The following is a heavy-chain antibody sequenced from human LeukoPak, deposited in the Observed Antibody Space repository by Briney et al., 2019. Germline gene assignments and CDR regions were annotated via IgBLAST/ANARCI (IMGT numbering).Heavy chain of an antibody. CDR1: GFTVSGDY. CDR2: INHNGNVN. Sequence: GGSLRLSCVVSGFTVSGDYISWARQAPGKGLEWVASINHNGNVNYYVDSVKGRFAISRDNAKNSLYLQMSNLRAEDTAVYFCARGGGLDVWGQGATVTVSS. J-gene: IGHJ6*02. V-gene: IGHV3-7*03. D-gene: IGHD3-16*01. CDR3: ARGGGLDV.